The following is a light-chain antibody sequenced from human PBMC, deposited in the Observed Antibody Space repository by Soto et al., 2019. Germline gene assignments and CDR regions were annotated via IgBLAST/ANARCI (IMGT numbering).Light chain of an antibody. CDR3: MQGTHWPPT. J-gene: IGKJ1*01. CDR2: RAS. CDR1: QSLEYSDGNAY. Sequence: EVGMTQSPLSLPVTLVQPASISCRSSQSLEYSDGNAYLNWFHQRPGQSPRRLIYRASNRDSGVPDRFSGSWSGTDFTLKISRVEAEDVGVYYCMQGTHWPPTFGRGTKVEIK. V-gene: IGKV2-30*01.